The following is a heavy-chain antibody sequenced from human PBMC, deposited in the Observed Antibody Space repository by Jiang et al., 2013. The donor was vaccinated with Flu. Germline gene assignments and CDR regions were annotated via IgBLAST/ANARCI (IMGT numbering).Heavy chain of an antibody. CDR3: ARAQYYYMDV. CDR2: IHDSGST. V-gene: IGHV4-59*11. Sequence: GPGLVKPSETLSLTCTVSGGSISSHYWSWIRQPPGKGLEWIGYIHDSGSTNYNPSLRSRVTISVDTSKNQFSLRLSSVTAADTAVYYCARAQYYYMDVWGKGDHGHRLL. CDR1: GGSISSHY. J-gene: IGHJ6*03.